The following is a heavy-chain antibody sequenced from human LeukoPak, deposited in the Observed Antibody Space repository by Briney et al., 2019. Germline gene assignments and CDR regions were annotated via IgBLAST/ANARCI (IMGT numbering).Heavy chain of an antibody. CDR3: AREVGLYYYDSSGYQVRHAFDX. CDR2: IYYSGST. V-gene: IGHV4-39*07. D-gene: IGHD3-22*01. CDR1: GGSISSSSYY. J-gene: IGHJ1*01. Sequence: SETLSLTCTVSGGSISSSSYYWGWIRQPPGKGLEWIGSIYYSGSTYYNPSLKSRVTISVDTSKNQFSLKLSSVTAADTAVYYCAREVGLYYYDSSGYQVRHAFDXXGQGTLVTVSS.